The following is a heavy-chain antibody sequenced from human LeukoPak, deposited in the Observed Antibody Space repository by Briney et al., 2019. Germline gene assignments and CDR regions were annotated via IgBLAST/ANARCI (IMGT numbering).Heavy chain of an antibody. CDR2: INPNSGGT. Sequence: ASVKVSCKASGYTFTGYYMHWVRQAPGQGLEWMGWINPNSGGTNYAQKFQGRVTMTRDTSISTAYMELSRLRSEDTAVYYCAREWFGEFNDAFDIWGQGTMVTVSS. V-gene: IGHV1-2*02. CDR1: GYTFTGYY. D-gene: IGHD3-10*01. CDR3: AREWFGEFNDAFDI. J-gene: IGHJ3*02.